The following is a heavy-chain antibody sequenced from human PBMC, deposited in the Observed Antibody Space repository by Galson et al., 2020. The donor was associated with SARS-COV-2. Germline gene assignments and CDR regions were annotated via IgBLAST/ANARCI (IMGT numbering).Heavy chain of an antibody. Sequence: PGGSLRLSCATSGFTFTGTWMGWVRQAPGKGLEWVANINKDGSEKNYADSVKGRFTISRDNVKNSLDLQLNSLRVEDTALYYCTKGGFYPDFWGQGTLVTVSS. J-gene: IGHJ4*02. CDR2: INKDGSEK. CDR3: TKGGFYPDF. D-gene: IGHD3-16*01. CDR1: GFTFTGTW. V-gene: IGHV3-7*01.